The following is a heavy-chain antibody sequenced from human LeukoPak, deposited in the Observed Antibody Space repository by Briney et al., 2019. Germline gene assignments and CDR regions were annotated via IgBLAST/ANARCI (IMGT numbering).Heavy chain of an antibody. CDR3: ARTYDFGRGPPGDAFDN. V-gene: IGHV3-48*01. Sequence: GGSLRLSCAASGFTFTIFGLNWVRLAPGKGPEWVSYIDARSGITYYADSVQGRFTLSRDNARESVFLQMDSLRVDDTAVYYCARTYDFGRGPPGDAFDNWGPGTWVIVSS. CDR1: GFTFTIFG. CDR2: IDARSGIT. J-gene: IGHJ3*02. D-gene: IGHD3-3*01.